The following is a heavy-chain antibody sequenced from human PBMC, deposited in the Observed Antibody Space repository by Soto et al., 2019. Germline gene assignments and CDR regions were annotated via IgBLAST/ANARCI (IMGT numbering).Heavy chain of an antibody. V-gene: IGHV3-23*01. CDR3: ARESDH. CDR1: GFTFSSYA. Sequence: EVRLLESGGGLVQPGGSLRLSCAASGFTFSSYAMSWVRQAPGKGLGWVSTISGSGGGTYYADSMKGRFTISRDNSKNTLYLQMYSLRVEETAVYYCARESDHWGQGTLVTVSS. J-gene: IGHJ4*02. CDR2: ISGSGGGT.